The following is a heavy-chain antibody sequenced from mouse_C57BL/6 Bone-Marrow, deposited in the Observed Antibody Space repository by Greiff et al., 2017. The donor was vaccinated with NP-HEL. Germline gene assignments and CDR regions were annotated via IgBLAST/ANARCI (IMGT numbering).Heavy chain of an antibody. CDR1: GYSITSGYY. CDR2: ISYDGSN. V-gene: IGHV3-6*01. Sequence: EVKLMESGPGLVKPSQSLSLTCSVTGYSITSGYYWNWIRQFPGNKLEWMGYISYDGSNNYNPSLKNRISITRDTSKNQFFLKLNSVTTEDTATYYCARDGLLRGQGTLVTVSA. CDR3: ARDGLL. J-gene: IGHJ3*01. D-gene: IGHD2-10*01.